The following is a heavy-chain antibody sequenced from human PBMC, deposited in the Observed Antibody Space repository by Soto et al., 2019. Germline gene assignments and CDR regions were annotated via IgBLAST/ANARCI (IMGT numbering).Heavy chain of an antibody. J-gene: IGHJ1*01. D-gene: IGHD6-6*01. CDR2: INPNNGDT. CDR1: GYTFTNYY. V-gene: IGHV1-2*04. Sequence: ASGKVSCKASGYTFTNYYIHWVRQAPGQGLEWVGWINPNNGDTKYAQKFHGWVTLSRDTSISTEYMELSRDRSDDTAVYYCARPYRSSSLFYFHLWGQGTLVTVYS. CDR3: ARPYRSSSLFYFHL.